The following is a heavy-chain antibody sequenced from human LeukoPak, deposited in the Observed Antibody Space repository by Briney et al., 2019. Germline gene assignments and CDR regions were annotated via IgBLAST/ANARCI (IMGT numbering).Heavy chain of an antibody. D-gene: IGHD6-19*01. CDR1: GYTFTGYY. CDR2: INPNSGGT. Sequence: ASVKVSCKASGYTFTGYYMHWVRQAPGQGLEWMGWINPNSGGTNYAQKFQGRVTMTRDTSISTAYMELSRLRSADPAVYYCARGGWGSGWYFYWGQGTLVTVSS. V-gene: IGHV1-2*02. CDR3: ARGGWGSGWYFY. J-gene: IGHJ4*02.